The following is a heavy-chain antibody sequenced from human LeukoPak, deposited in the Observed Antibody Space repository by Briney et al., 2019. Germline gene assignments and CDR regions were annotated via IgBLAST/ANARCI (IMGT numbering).Heavy chain of an antibody. CDR2: ITSGGGYT. V-gene: IGHV3-21*06. CDR3: ARGHYDVLTSSYKWTPDY. D-gene: IGHD3-9*01. J-gene: IGHJ4*02. CDR1: GFTVNSYY. Sequence: PGGSLRLSCAASGFTVNSYYMTWVRQAPGKGLEWVSSITSGGGYTYYADSVKGRFTTSRDNAKNSLSLRLDSLRAEDTAVYYCARGHYDVLTSSYKWTPDYWGQGTLVTVSS.